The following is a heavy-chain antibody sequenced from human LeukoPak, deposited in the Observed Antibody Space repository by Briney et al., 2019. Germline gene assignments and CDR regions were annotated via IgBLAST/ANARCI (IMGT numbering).Heavy chain of an antibody. CDR2: INTNTGNP. V-gene: IGHV7-4-1*02. CDR3: ARDTSPYYSSSQYYFDY. Sequence: GASVKVSCKASGYTFTSYAMNWVRQAPGQGLEWMGWINTNTGNPTYGQGFTGRFVFSLDTSVSTAYLQISSLKAEDTAVYYCARDTSPYYSSSQYYFDYWGQGTLVTVSS. J-gene: IGHJ4*02. D-gene: IGHD6-13*01. CDR1: GYTFTSYA.